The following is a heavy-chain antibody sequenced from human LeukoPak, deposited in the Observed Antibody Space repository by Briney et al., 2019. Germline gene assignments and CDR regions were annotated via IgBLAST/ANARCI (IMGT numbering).Heavy chain of an antibody. D-gene: IGHD6-13*01. Sequence: SETLSPTCTVSGYSISSGYYWGWIRQPPGKGLEWIGSIYHSGSTYYNPSLKSRVTISVDTSKNQFSLKLSSVTAADTAVYYCARGRLRSSSWYRGRYYFDYWGQGTLVTVSS. J-gene: IGHJ4*02. CDR2: IYHSGST. CDR3: ARGRLRSSSWYRGRYYFDY. V-gene: IGHV4-38-2*02. CDR1: GYSISSGYY.